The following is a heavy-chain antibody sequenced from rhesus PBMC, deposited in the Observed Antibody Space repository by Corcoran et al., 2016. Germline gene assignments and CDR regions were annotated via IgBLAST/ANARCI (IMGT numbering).Heavy chain of an antibody. CDR3: AKGYSNYWADYYGLDS. D-gene: IGHD4-23*01. CDR1: GFTFSSYA. Sequence: EVQVVETGGGLVQPGGSLRLSCAASGFTFSSYAMQWVRQAPGKGLGGISEINSGGDRTSHADSVKGRFTISRENSKNTLSLQMNSLRTEDTAMYYCAKGYSNYWADYYGLDSWGQGVVVTVSS. CDR2: INSGGDRT. V-gene: IGHV3-103*01. J-gene: IGHJ6*01.